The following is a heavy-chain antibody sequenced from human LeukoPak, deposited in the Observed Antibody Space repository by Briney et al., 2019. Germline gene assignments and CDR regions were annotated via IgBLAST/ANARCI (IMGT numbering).Heavy chain of an antibody. Sequence: SVKVSCKASGGTFSSYAISWVRQAPGQGLEWMGGIIPIFGTANYAQKFQGRVTITADKSTSTAYMGLSSLRSEDTAVYYCARAGVEYQHNWFDPWGQGTLVTVSS. CDR2: IIPIFGTA. D-gene: IGHD2-2*01. CDR1: GGTFSSYA. V-gene: IGHV1-69*06. J-gene: IGHJ5*02. CDR3: ARAGVEYQHNWFDP.